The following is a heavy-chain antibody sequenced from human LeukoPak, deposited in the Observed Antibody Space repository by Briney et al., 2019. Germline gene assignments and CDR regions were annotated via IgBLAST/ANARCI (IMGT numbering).Heavy chain of an antibody. D-gene: IGHD5-24*01. CDR2: INSGSSTI. Sequence: GGSLRLSCAASGFTFSSYSMNWVRQAPGKGPEWVSYINSGSSTIYYGDSVKGRFTISRDNAKTSLYLQMNSLRLEDTAVYYCARDLGGYKIFDFWGQGTLVTVSS. CDR3: ARDLGGYKIFDF. V-gene: IGHV3-48*01. CDR1: GFTFSSYS. J-gene: IGHJ4*02.